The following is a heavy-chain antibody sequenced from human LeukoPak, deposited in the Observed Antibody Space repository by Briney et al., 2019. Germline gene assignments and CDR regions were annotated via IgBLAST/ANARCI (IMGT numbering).Heavy chain of an antibody. D-gene: IGHD3/OR15-3a*01. CDR3: ARAYSPRRGTGYDTEAFDI. CDR2: INPNSGVT. V-gene: IGHV1-2*02. CDR1: GYTFTGSQ. Sequence: ASVKVSCKASGYTFTGSQVHWVRQAPGQGLEWMGWINPNSGVTNYAQNFKARVTMATDTSISTAYMELSGLRSDDTAVYYCARAYSPRRGTGYDTEAFDIWGQGTMLTVSS. J-gene: IGHJ3*02.